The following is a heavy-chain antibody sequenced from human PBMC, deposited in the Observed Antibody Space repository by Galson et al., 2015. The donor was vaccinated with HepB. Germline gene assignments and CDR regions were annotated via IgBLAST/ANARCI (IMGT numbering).Heavy chain of an antibody. Sequence: SVKVSCKVSGYTLTELSMHWVRQAPGKGLEWMGGFDPEDGETIYAQKFQGRVTMTEDTSTDTAYMELSSLRSEDTAVYYCATVRGSYGYPDAFDIWGQGTMVTVSS. CDR3: ATVRGSYGYPDAFDI. CDR2: FDPEDGET. V-gene: IGHV1-24*01. D-gene: IGHD5-18*01. CDR1: GYTLTELS. J-gene: IGHJ3*02.